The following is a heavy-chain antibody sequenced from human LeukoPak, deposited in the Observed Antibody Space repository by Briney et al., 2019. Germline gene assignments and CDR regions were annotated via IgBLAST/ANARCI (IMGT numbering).Heavy chain of an antibody. J-gene: IGHJ4*02. CDR3: ARGPATRVAAIGSVIFDY. CDR1: GYTFTGYY. V-gene: IGHV1-2*02. CDR2: INPNSGGT. Sequence: ASVKVSCKASGYTFTGYYMHWVRQAPGQGLEWMGWINPNSGGTNYAQKFQGRVTMTRDTSTSTAYMELSRLRSDDTAVYYCARGPATRVAAIGSVIFDYWGQGTLVTVSS. D-gene: IGHD2-15*01.